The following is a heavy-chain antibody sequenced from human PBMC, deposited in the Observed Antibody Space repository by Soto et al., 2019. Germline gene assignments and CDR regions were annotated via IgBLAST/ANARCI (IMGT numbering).Heavy chain of an antibody. V-gene: IGHV4-59*01. Sequence: QVQLQESGPGLVKPSETLSLTCTVSGGSITDYYWGWIRQPPGKGLEWIGYIFYSGSTNYNPSLESRVTISVDTSKNQFSLKVSSVTAADTAVYYCASHYPIGNNWNYFEYWGQGTLVTVSS. CDR3: ASHYPIGNNWNYFEY. CDR1: GGSITDYY. CDR2: IFYSGST. J-gene: IGHJ4*02. D-gene: IGHD1-1*01.